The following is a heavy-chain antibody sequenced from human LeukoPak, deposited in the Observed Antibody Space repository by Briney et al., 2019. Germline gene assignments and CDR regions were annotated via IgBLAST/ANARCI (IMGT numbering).Heavy chain of an antibody. CDR1: GFTFSSYG. V-gene: IGHV3-30*02. J-gene: IGHJ6*03. D-gene: IGHD3-3*01. CDR3: AKVANHYDFWSGYYSSPYYMDV. Sequence: GGSLRLSCAASGFTFSSYGMHWVRQAPGKGLEWVAFIRYDGSNKYYADSVKGRFTISRDNSKNTLYLQMNSLRAEDTAVYYCAKVANHYDFWSGYYSSPYYMDVWGKGTTVTVSS. CDR2: IRYDGSNK.